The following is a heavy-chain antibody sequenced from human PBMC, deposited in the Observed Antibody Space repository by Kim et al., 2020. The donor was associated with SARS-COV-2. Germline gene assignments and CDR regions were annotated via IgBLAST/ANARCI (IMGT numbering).Heavy chain of an antibody. CDR3: AKASLYAGGGDRCYVFD. D-gene: IGHD2-21*02. CDR1: GFAFSNYS. V-gene: IGHV3-23*01. Sequence: GGSLRLSCAASGFAFSNYSMHWVRQAPGKGLEWVSPSSGVGGNTSYAASVKGRFTISRDNSKNTLYLQMNSLRAEDTAVYYCAKASLYAGGGDRCYVFD. CDR2: SSGVGGNT. J-gene: IGHJ4*01.